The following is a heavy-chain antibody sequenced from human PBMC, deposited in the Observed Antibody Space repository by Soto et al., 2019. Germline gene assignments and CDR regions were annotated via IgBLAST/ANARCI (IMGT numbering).Heavy chain of an antibody. J-gene: IGHJ6*02. D-gene: IGHD6-13*01. V-gene: IGHV3-74*01. CDR3: AREERDSSSWYSTYYGMDV. Sequence: QPGGSLRLSCAASGSTFSSYWMHWVRQAPGKGLVWVSRINSDGSSTSYADSVKGRFTISRDNAKNTLYLQMNSLRAEDTAVYYCAREERDSSSWYSTYYGMDVRGQGTTVTVAS. CDR2: INSDGSST. CDR1: GSTFSSYW.